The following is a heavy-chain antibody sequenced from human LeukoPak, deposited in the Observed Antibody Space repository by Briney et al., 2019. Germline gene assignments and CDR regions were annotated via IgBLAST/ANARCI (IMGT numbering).Heavy chain of an antibody. V-gene: IGHV3-21*01. CDR3: ARSGWFGELGFDY. CDR1: GFTLSSYS. CDR2: ISSSSSYI. J-gene: IGHJ4*02. D-gene: IGHD3-10*01. Sequence: GGSLRLSCAASGFTLSSYSMNWVRQAPGKGLEWVSSISSSSSYIYHADSVKGRFTFSRDNAKNSLYLQMNSLRAEDTAVYYCARSGWFGELGFDYWGQGTLVTVSS.